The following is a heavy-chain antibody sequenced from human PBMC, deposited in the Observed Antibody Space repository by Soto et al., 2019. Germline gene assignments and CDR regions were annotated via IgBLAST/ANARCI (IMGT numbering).Heavy chain of an antibody. V-gene: IGHV3-23*01. CDR1: GFTFSSYA. Sequence: PEGSLRLSCAAAGFTFSSYAMSWVRQAPGKGLEWVSAISGSGGSTYYADSVKGRFTISRDNSKNTLYLQMNSLRAEDTAVYYCAKDKGAQLLLPSFYYYNGTAFWGQGTPVTVAS. CDR2: ISGSGGST. CDR3: AKDKGAQLLLPSFYYYNGTAF. J-gene: IGHJ6*02. D-gene: IGHD2-15*01.